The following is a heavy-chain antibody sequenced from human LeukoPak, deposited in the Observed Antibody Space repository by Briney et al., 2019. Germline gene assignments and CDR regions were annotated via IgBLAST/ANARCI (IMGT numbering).Heavy chain of an antibody. J-gene: IGHJ4*02. CDR2: ISYDGSNK. D-gene: IGHD6-13*01. CDR1: GFTFSNFG. Sequence: PGGSLRLSCAASGFTFSNFGMHWVRQAPGKGLEWVAVISYDGSNKYYADSVKGRFTISRDNSRNTLCLQMNGLRAEDTAVYYCAKLRGPSGYSSSWGDFGDYWGQGTLVTVSS. CDR3: AKLRGPSGYSSSWGDFGDY. V-gene: IGHV3-30*18.